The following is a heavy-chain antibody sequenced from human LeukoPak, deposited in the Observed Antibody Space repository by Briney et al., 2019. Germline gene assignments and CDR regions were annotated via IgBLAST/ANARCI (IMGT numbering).Heavy chain of an antibody. CDR2: IIGDGGTT. CDR1: GFTFTNYA. D-gene: IGHD4-23*01. V-gene: IGHV3-23*01. J-gene: IGHJ4*02. CDR3: ARDAHYGGNSYGIDY. Sequence: GGSLRLSCAASGFTFTNYAMSWVRQAPGKGLEWVSGIIGDGGTTYYADSVKGRFTISRDNSKNTLDLQTNSLRAEDTAVYYCARDAHYGGNSYGIDYWGQGTLVTVSS.